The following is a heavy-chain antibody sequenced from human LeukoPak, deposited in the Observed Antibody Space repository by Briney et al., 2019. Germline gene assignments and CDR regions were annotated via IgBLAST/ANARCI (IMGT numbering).Heavy chain of an antibody. J-gene: IGHJ4*02. CDR2: IWYDGSNK. CDR1: GFTFSSYG. V-gene: IGHV3-33*01. D-gene: IGHD6-6*01. Sequence: GRSLRLSCAASGFTFSSYGMHWVRQAPGKGLEWVAAIWYDGSNKYYADSVKGRFTISRDNSKNTLYLQMNSLRAEDTAVYYCARALAPLAARPFDYWGQGTLVTVSS. CDR3: ARALAPLAARPFDY.